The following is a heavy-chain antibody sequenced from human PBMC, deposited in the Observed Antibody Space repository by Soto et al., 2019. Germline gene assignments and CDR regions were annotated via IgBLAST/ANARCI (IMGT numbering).Heavy chain of an antibody. Sequence: SVKVSCNASGGSFSNFGISWVRQAPGQGLEWMGGIVPVFGRPNYAQRFRGRLTITADESTSTGYMELISLRSDDTAVYYCAREGSGYNFWGQGTQVTVSS. D-gene: IGHD5-12*01. J-gene: IGHJ4*02. CDR2: IVPVFGRP. CDR3: AREGSGYNF. V-gene: IGHV1-69*13. CDR1: GGSFSNFG.